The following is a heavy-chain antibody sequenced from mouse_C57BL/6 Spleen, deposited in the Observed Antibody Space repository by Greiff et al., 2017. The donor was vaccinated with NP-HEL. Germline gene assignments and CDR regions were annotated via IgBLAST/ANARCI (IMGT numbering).Heavy chain of an antibody. J-gene: IGHJ4*01. Sequence: EVKLVESGGGLVKPGGSLKLSCAASGFTFSDYGMHWVRQAPEKGLEWVAYISSGSSTLYYADTVKGRFTISIDNAKNTLFLQMTSLRSEDTAMYYCALYYGSSYGGYYAMDYWGQGTSVTVSS. V-gene: IGHV5-17*01. CDR2: ISSGSSTL. D-gene: IGHD1-1*01. CDR1: GFTFSDYG. CDR3: ALYYGSSYGGYYAMDY.